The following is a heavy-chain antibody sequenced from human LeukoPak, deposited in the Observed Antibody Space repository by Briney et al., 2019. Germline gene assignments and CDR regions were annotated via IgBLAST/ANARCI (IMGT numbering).Heavy chain of an antibody. CDR3: AKGSLSSSSRTPFEY. CDR2: ISDSGGDT. D-gene: IGHD2-2*01. Sequence: GGSLRLSCAASGFTFSSYVMSWVRQTPGKGLEWVSGISDSGGDTYYADSVKGRFTISRDNSKNTLYLQMNSLRAEDTAVYYCAKGSLSSSSRTPFEYWGQGTLVTVSS. J-gene: IGHJ4*02. V-gene: IGHV3-23*01. CDR1: GFTFSSYV.